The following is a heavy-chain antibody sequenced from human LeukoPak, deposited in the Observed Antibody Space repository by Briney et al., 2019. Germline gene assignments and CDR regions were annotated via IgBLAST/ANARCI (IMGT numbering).Heavy chain of an antibody. D-gene: IGHD3-3*01. Sequence: PGGSLRLSCAASGFTFSDYYMSWIRQAPGKGLEWVSYISSSSSTIYYADSVKGRFTISRDNAKNSLYLQMNSLRAEDTAVYYCARDLEDFWSSDAFDIWGQGTMVTVSS. V-gene: IGHV3-11*04. J-gene: IGHJ3*02. CDR2: ISSSSSTI. CDR1: GFTFSDYY. CDR3: ARDLEDFWSSDAFDI.